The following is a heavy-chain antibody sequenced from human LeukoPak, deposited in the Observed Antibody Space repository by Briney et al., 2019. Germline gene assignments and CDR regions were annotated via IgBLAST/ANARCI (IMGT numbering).Heavy chain of an antibody. CDR2: IFANGDIT. CDR3: VKSPSDGLDV. V-gene: IGHV3-64D*09. J-gene: IGHJ6*02. CDR1: GFTFSTYP. Sequence: GGSLRLSCSASGFTFSTYPMHWVRQAPGKGLEYVSTIFANGDITSYAASVKGRFTTSRDNSKNTLYLQMSSLRPEDTAVYYCVKSPSDGLDVWGQGATVAVSS.